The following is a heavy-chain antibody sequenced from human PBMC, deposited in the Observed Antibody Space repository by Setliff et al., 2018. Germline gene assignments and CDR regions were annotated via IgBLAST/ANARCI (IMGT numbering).Heavy chain of an antibody. CDR3: ARLDGAGLWSHYYYYYMDV. CDR1: GGSISSGNYY. Sequence: KTSETLSLTCRVSGGSISSGNYYWGLIRQPPGKGLEWVATIYYSGSTYSNPSLKSRVTISVDTSKNQFSLKLSSVTAADTAVYYCARLDGAGLWSHYYYYYMDVWGKGTTVTVSS. CDR2: IYYSGST. D-gene: IGHD5-18*01. V-gene: IGHV4-39*01. J-gene: IGHJ6*03.